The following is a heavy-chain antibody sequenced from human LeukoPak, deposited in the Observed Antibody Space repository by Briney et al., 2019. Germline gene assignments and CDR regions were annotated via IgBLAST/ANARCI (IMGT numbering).Heavy chain of an antibody. CDR3: ARGREGRYYYYMDV. J-gene: IGHJ6*03. V-gene: IGHV1-69*06. Sequence: SVKVSCKASGGTFSSYAISWVRQAPGQGLEWMGGIIPIFGTANYALKFQGRVTITADKSTSTAYMELSSLRSEDTAVYYCARGREGRYYYYMDVWGKGTTVTVSS. CDR1: GGTFSSYA. D-gene: IGHD3-10*01. CDR2: IIPIFGTA.